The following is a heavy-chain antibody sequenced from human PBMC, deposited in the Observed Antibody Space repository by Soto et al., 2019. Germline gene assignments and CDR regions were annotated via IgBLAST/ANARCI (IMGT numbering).Heavy chain of an antibody. CDR1: GGTFSSYT. D-gene: IGHD2-15*01. CDR2: IIPILGIA. V-gene: IGHV1-69*04. J-gene: IGHJ4*02. CDR3: ARDSGYCTGGSCQIXGPIDY. Sequence: SVKVSCKASGGTFSSYTISWVRQAPGQGLEWMGRIIPILGIATYAQKFQGRVTITADKSTSTAYMELSSLRSEDTAVYYCARDSGYCTGGSCQIXGPIDYWGQ.